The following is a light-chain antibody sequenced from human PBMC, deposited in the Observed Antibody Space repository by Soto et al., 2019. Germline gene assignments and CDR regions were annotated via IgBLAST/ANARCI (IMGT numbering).Light chain of an antibody. V-gene: IGLV3-21*02. CDR2: DDF. CDR3: QVWDSSSDLVV. J-gene: IGLJ2*01. Sequence: SYDLTQPPSVSVAPGQTAKITCGGTNIGSKSVHWYQQRPGQAPVLVVYDDFDRPSGIPERFSGSNSGNTATLTISRVEAGDEADYFCQVWDSSSDLVVFGGGTKLTVL. CDR1: NIGSKS.